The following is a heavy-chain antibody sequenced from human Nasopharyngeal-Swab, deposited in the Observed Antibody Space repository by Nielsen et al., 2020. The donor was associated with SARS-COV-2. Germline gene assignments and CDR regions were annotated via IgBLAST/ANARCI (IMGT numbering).Heavy chain of an antibody. Sequence: GESLKISCAASGFSVNTNYMSWVRQAPGKGLEWVSVVYVDGSRYYADSVEGRFTISRDNAKNSLFLEMSSLRGDDTALYYCAKASYGDSWIDHWGQGTLVTVSS. CDR3: AKASYGDSWIDH. V-gene: IGHV3-53*05. CDR2: VYVDGSR. D-gene: IGHD2-21*02. CDR1: GFSVNTNY. J-gene: IGHJ4*02.